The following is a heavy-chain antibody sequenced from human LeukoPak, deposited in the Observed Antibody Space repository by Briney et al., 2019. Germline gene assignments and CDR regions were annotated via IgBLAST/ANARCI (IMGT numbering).Heavy chain of an antibody. V-gene: IGHV4-39*01. Sequence: SETLSLTCTVSGGSISSSSYYWCWIRQPPGKGLEWIGSIYYSGSTYYNPSLKSRVTISVNTSKNQFSLKLSSVTAADTAVYYCARQYCSGGSCYGWFDPWGQGTLVTVSS. J-gene: IGHJ5*02. CDR3: ARQYCSGGSCYGWFDP. CDR2: IYYSGST. CDR1: GGSISSSSYY. D-gene: IGHD2-15*01.